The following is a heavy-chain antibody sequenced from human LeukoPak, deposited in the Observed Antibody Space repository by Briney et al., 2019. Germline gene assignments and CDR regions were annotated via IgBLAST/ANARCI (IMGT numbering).Heavy chain of an antibody. Sequence: GGSLRLSCAASGFTFSSYGMHWVRQAPGKGLEWVAVISYDGSNKYYADSVKGRFTISRDNSKNTLYLQMNSLRAEDTALYYCAKGHYYGSGMQYDYFDYWGQGTLVTVSS. J-gene: IGHJ4*02. CDR3: AKGHYYGSGMQYDYFDY. V-gene: IGHV3-30*18. D-gene: IGHD3-10*01. CDR1: GFTFSSYG. CDR2: ISYDGSNK.